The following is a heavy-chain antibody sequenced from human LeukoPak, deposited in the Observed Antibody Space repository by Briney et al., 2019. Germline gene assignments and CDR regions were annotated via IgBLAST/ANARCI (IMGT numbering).Heavy chain of an antibody. V-gene: IGHV3-30-3*01. D-gene: IGHD2-2*01. CDR2: ISYEGNNK. Sequence: GGSLRLSCAASGFIFSNYAMHWVRQAPGKGLEWVAVISYEGNNKYYADSVKGRFTISRDNSKNTLYLQMNSLRAEDTAVYYCAKDSILIPASKSALNYWGQGTLVTVSS. CDR3: AKDSILIPASKSALNY. CDR1: GFIFSNYA. J-gene: IGHJ4*02.